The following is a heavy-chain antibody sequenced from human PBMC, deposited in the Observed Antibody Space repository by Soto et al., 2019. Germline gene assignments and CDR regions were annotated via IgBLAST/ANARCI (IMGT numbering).Heavy chain of an antibody. CDR3: AREIMVRGVISYGMDV. Sequence: QVQLQQWGAGLLKPSETLSLTCAVYGGSFSGYYWSWIRQPQGKGLEWIGEINHSGSTNYNPSLKSRVTISVDTSKNQFSLKLSSVTVADTAVYYCAREIMVRGVISYGMDVWGQGTTVTVSS. D-gene: IGHD3-10*01. J-gene: IGHJ6*02. V-gene: IGHV4-34*01. CDR1: GGSFSGYY. CDR2: INHSGST.